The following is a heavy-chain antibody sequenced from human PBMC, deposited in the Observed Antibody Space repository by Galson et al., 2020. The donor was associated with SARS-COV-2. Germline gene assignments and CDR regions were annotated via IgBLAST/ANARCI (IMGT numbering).Heavy chain of an antibody. CDR3: AKDPQYSTSFGDYYDFYYRAV. CDR1: GCTFNDYA. J-gene: IGHJ6*03. D-gene: IGHD6-6*01. CDR2: ISWGGDFP. Sequence: GGSLRLSCDASGCTFNDYAMSWVRQAPGKGLEWVSVISWGGDFPTSTDSVKGRFTTSRDNPKNTLSLQMTNLRAEDTAVYYCAKDPQYSTSFGDYYDFYYRAVWGEGTPVTVCS. V-gene: IGHV3-23*01.